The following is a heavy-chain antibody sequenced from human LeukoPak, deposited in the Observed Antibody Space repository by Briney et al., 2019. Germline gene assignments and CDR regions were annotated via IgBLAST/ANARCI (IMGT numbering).Heavy chain of an antibody. CDR3: ARDLYLWFGQSYDAFDV. CDR1: GYTFIDYG. D-gene: IGHD3-10*01. V-gene: IGHV1-18*01. CDR2: ISTHNGDT. J-gene: IGHJ3*01. Sequence: ASVKVSCKSSGYTFIDYGISWVRQAPGQGLDWMGWISTHNGDTTYAQSLQGRVNMTMDTSAKTVYMELGSLRFDDTAVYYCARDLYLWFGQSYDAFDVWGQGTVVTVSS.